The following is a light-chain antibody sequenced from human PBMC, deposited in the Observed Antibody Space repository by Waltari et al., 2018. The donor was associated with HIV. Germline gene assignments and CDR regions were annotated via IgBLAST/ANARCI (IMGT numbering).Light chain of an antibody. CDR1: NSDVGGYNG. CDR2: DVR. CDR3: CSYVGNFTWV. J-gene: IGLJ3*02. Sequence: QSALTQPRSVSGSPGQSVTISCTGTNSDVGGYNGLTWYQQHPGNVPKLMVYDVRKLPSGVPDRFSASKSDNTAYLTISGLQADDEGDYYCCSYVGNFTWVFGGGTILTVL. V-gene: IGLV2-11*01.